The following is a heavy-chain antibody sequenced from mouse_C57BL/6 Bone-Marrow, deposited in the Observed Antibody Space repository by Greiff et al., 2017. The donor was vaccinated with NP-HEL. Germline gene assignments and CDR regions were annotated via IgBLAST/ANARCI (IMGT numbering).Heavy chain of an antibody. CDR1: GFSFNTYA. J-gene: IGHJ3*01. Sequence: EVKLMESGGGLVQPKGSLKLSCAASGFSFNTYAMNWVRQAPGKGLEWVARIRSKSNNYATYYADSVKDRFTISRADSESMLYLQMNNLKTEDTAMYYCVRQRGSGPFAYWGQGTLVTVSA. CDR3: VRQRGSGPFAY. CDR2: IRSKSNNYAT. V-gene: IGHV10-1*01.